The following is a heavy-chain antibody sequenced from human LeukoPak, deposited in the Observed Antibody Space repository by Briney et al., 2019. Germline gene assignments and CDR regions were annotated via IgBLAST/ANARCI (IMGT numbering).Heavy chain of an antibody. V-gene: IGHV1-2*04. CDR2: INPNSGGT. J-gene: IGHJ4*02. CDR1: GYTFTGYY. D-gene: IGHD3-22*01. Sequence: ASVKVSCKASGYTFTGYYMHWVRQAPGQGLEWMGRINPNSGGTNYAQKFQGWVTMTRDTSISTAYMELSRLRSDDTAVYYCARGDYYDSSGYYDWSDWGQGTLVTVSS. CDR3: ARGDYYDSSGYYDWSD.